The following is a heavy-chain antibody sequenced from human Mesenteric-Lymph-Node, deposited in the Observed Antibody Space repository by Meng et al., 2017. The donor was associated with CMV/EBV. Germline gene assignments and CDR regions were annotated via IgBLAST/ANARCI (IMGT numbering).Heavy chain of an antibody. CDR3: AREYYCSGGSCYSAPYYYYYYGMDV. J-gene: IGHJ6*02. CDR2: IYYSGST. V-gene: IGHV4-39*07. CDR1: GGSISSSSYY. Sequence: GSLRLSCTVSGGSISSSSYYWGWIRQPPGKGLEWIGSIYYSGSTYYNPSLKSRVTISVDTSKNQFSLKLSSVTAADTAVYYCAREYYCSGGSCYSAPYYYYYYGMDVWGQGTTVTVSS. D-gene: IGHD2-15*01.